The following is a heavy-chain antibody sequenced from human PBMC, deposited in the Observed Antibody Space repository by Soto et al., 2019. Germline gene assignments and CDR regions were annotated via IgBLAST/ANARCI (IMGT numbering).Heavy chain of an antibody. J-gene: IGHJ4*02. V-gene: IGHV5-51*01. CDR2: IYPGDSDT. CDR1: GYSFTSYW. Sequence: EVQLVQSGAEVKKPGESLKISCKGSGYSFTSYWIGWVRQMPGKGLEWMGIIYPGDSDTRYSPSFQGQVTISADKSISTAYLQWSSLKASDTAMYHCARRRRCSSTSCYDSLSDYWGQGTLVAVSS. CDR3: ARRRRCSSTSCYDSLSDY. D-gene: IGHD2-2*01.